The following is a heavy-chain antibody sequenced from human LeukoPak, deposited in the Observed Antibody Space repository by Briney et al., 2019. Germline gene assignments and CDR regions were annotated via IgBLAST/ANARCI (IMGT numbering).Heavy chain of an antibody. CDR3: ARHAYSSGYY. D-gene: IGHD3-22*01. CDR2: IYHSGST. J-gene: IGHJ4*02. V-gene: IGHV4-39*01. Sequence: SETLSPTCTVSGGSISSSSYYWGWIRQPPGKGLEWIGSIYHSGSTYYNPSLKSRVTISVDTSKNQFSLKLSSVTAADTAVYYCARHAYSSGYYWGQGTLVTVSS. CDR1: GGSISSSSYY.